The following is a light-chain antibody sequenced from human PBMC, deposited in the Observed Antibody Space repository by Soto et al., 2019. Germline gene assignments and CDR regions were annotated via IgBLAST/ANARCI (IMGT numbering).Light chain of an antibody. J-gene: IGKJ2*01. CDR3: QQYDSDSST. CDR1: QSINNW. Sequence: DIPMTQSPSTLSASVGDRVTITCRASQSINNWLAWYQQKPGKAPKLLIYEASSLLSGVPSRFSGSGSGTEFTLTISSLQPDDFADYYRQQYDSDSSTFGQGTKLDI. V-gene: IGKV1-5*03. CDR2: EAS.